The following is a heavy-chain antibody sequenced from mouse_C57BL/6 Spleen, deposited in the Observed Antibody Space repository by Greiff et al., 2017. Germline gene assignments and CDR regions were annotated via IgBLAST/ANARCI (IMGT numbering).Heavy chain of an antibody. V-gene: IGHV1-18*01. CDR3: ARYYYGSSYAMDY. J-gene: IGHJ4*01. CDR2: INPNNGGT. D-gene: IGHD1-1*01. Sequence: EVQLQESGPELVKPGASVKIPCKASGYTFTDYNMDWVKQSHGKSLEWIGDINPNNGGTIYNQKFKGKATLTVDKSSSTAYMELRSLTSEDTAVYYCARYYYGSSYAMDYWGQGTSVTVSS. CDR1: GYTFTDYN.